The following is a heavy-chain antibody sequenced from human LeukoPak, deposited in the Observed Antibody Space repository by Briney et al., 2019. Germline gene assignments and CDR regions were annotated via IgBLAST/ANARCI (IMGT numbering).Heavy chain of an antibody. D-gene: IGHD6-6*01. CDR1: GGSISSYY. Sequence: SETLSLTCTVSGGSISSYYWSWIRQPPGKGLEWIGYIYYSGSTYYNPSLKSRVTISVDTSKNQFSLKLSSVTAAGTAVYYCARGSARPHAGGAFDIWGQGTMVTVSS. CDR2: IYYSGST. V-gene: IGHV4-59*04. CDR3: ARGSARPHAGGAFDI. J-gene: IGHJ3*02.